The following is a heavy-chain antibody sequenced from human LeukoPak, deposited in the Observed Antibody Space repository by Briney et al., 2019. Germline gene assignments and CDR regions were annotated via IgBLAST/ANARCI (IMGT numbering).Heavy chain of an antibody. Sequence: GASVKVSCKVSGYTLTELSMHWVRQAPGKGLEWMGGFDPEDGETIYAQKFQGRDTMTEDTSTDTAYMELSSLRSEDTAVYYCATAYDSSGYGWCWGQGTLVTVSS. CDR1: GYTLTELS. CDR2: FDPEDGET. J-gene: IGHJ4*02. CDR3: ATAYDSSGYGWC. V-gene: IGHV1-24*01. D-gene: IGHD3-22*01.